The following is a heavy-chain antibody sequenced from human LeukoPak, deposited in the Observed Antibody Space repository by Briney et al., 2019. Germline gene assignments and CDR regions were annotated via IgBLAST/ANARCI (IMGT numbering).Heavy chain of an antibody. CDR2: IYYSGST. V-gene: IGHV4-30-4*01. CDR3: ARATIREDIVVVPAAIDY. Sequence: PSQTLSLTCTVSGVSISSGDYYWSWIRQPPGKGLEWIGYIYYSGSTYYNPSLKSRVTISVDTSKNQFSLKLSSVTAADTAVYYCARATIREDIVVVPAAIDYWGQGTLVTVSS. D-gene: IGHD2-2*01. CDR1: GVSISSGDYY. J-gene: IGHJ4*02.